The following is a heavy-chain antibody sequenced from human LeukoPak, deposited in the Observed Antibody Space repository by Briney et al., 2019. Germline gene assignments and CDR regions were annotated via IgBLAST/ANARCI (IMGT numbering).Heavy chain of an antibody. CDR3: ARVRKQRYSYGHRDAFDI. D-gene: IGHD5-18*01. V-gene: IGHV4-4*02. Sequence: PSETLSLTCAVSGGSISSSNWWSWVRQPPGKGLEWIGEINHSGSTNYNPSLKSRVTISVDTSKNQFSLKLSSVTAADTAVYYCARVRKQRYSYGHRDAFDIWGQGTMVTVSS. J-gene: IGHJ3*02. CDR2: INHSGST. CDR1: GGSISSSNW.